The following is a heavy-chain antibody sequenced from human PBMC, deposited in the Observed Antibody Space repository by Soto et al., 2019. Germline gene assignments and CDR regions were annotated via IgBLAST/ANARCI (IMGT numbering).Heavy chain of an antibody. Sequence: PGGSLRLSCAASGFPFSDYSMSWIRQAPGKGLEWVSYISSSGSVTYYADSVKGRFTISRDNSKNTLYLEMNSLGADDTAIYYCAKAREYTAYGPYDYWGQGTLVTVSS. V-gene: IGHV3-23*01. CDR1: GFPFSDYS. CDR2: ISSSGSVT. J-gene: IGHJ4*02. CDR3: AKAREYTAYGPYDY. D-gene: IGHD5-12*01.